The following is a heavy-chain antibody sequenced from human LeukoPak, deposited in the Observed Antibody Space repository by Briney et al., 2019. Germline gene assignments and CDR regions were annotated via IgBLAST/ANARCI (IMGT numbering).Heavy chain of an antibody. V-gene: IGHV3-30-3*01. D-gene: IGHD3-3*01. CDR1: GFTFSSYA. CDR3: ARDFGSNRYFHH. CDR2: ISYDGNKI. Sequence: GGSLRLSCAASGFTFSSYAMHWVRQAPGKGLEWVAVISYDGNKIFYADSVKDRFTISRDNSRNTLYLQMNSLRPEDTAVYFCARDFGSNRYFHHWGQGTLVTVSS. J-gene: IGHJ1*01.